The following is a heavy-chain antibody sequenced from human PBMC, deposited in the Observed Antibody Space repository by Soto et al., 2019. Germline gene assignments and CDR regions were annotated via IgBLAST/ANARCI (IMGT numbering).Heavy chain of an antibody. CDR1: GDSVSSNSAA. CDR2: TYYRSKWYN. CDR3: ARGRQAARPGYYYYYMDV. V-gene: IGHV6-1*01. D-gene: IGHD6-6*01. J-gene: IGHJ6*03. Sequence: QVQLQQSGPGLVKPSQTLSLTCAISGDSVSSNSAAWNWIRQSPSRGLEWLGRTYYRSKWYNDYAVSVKSRITINPDTSKNQFSLQLNSVTPEDTAVYYCARGRQAARPGYYYYYMDVWGKGTTVTVSS.